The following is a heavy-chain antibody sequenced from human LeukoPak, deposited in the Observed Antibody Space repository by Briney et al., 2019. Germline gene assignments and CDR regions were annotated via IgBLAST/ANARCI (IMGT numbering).Heavy chain of an antibody. V-gene: IGHV3-30*04. Sequence: PGGSLRLSCAASGFTFSSYAMHWVRQAPGKGLEWVAVISYGGSNKYYADSVKGRFTISRDNSKNTLYLQMNSLRAEDTAVYYCARDSPGDYGLTFDYWGQGTLVTVSS. D-gene: IGHD4-17*01. CDR2: ISYGGSNK. J-gene: IGHJ4*02. CDR1: GFTFSSYA. CDR3: ARDSPGDYGLTFDY.